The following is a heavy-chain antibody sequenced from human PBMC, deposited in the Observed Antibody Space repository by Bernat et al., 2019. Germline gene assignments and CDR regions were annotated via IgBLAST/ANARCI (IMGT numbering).Heavy chain of an antibody. CDR1: GFTFSSYG. V-gene: IGHV3-30*18. D-gene: IGHD6-19*01. J-gene: IGHJ4*02. CDR3: AKEGLVRGEFDY. CDR2: ISYDGSNK. Sequence: QVQLVESGGGVVQPGRSLRLSCAASGFTFSSYGMHWVRQAPGKGLEWVAVISYDGSNKYYAESVKGRFTISRDNSKNTLYLQMNSLRAEDTAVYYCAKEGLVRGEFDYWGQGTLVTVSS.